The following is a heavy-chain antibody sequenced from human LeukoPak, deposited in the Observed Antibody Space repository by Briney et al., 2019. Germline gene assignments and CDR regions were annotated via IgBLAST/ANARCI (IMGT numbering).Heavy chain of an antibody. J-gene: IGHJ4*02. V-gene: IGHV3-23*01. CDR2: IGGSGGST. CDR1: GFTFSSSW. Sequence: GGSLRLSCAASGFTFSSSWMHWVRQAPGKGLEWVSSIGGSGGSTYYADSVKGRFTISRDNSKNTLYLQMNSLRAEDTAVYYCAKVETAAAATLRGFDYWGQGTLVTVSS. CDR3: AKVETAAAATLRGFDY. D-gene: IGHD6-13*01.